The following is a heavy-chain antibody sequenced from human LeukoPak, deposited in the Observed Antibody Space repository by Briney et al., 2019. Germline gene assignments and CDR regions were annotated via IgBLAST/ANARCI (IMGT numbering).Heavy chain of an antibody. Sequence: PGGSLRLSCAASGFTFSNAWMSWVRQAPGKGLEWVGRIKSKTDGGTTDYAAPVKGRFTISRDDSKNTLYLQMNSLRPEDTALYYCAKEMTYYYGSGNYLYYFDSWGQGTLVTVSS. CDR1: GFTFSNAW. CDR3: AKEMTYYYGSGNYLYYFDS. J-gene: IGHJ4*02. CDR2: IKSKTDGGTT. D-gene: IGHD3-10*01. V-gene: IGHV3-15*05.